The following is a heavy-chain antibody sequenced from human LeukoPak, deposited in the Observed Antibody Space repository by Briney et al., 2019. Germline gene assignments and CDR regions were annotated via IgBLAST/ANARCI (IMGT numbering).Heavy chain of an antibody. D-gene: IGHD6-13*01. CDR3: ASPGHSSSTWFDP. J-gene: IGHJ5*02. CDR2: VYYTGRT. CDR1: GGSISSSSYY. V-gene: IGHV4-39*01. Sequence: SETLSLTCNVSGGSISSSSYYWGWIRQPPGKGLEWIGSVYYTGRTYYNPSLKSRVTISVDTSKNQLSLKLRSVTAADTALYYCASPGHSSSTWFDPWGQGTLVTVSS.